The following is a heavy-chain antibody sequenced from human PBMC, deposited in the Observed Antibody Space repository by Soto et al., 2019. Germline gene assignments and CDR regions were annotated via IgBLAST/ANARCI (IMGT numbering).Heavy chain of an antibody. CDR3: ARVISSRDEYFDF. Sequence: SETLSLTCAVSGVSISSTHLWSWVRQPPGKGLEFIGEIYHSGDTNYNPSLRSRVIISVDKSKNQFSLKLNSVTAADTAVYYCARVISSRDEYFDFWGQGTRVTVSS. D-gene: IGHD6-19*01. V-gene: IGHV4-4*02. J-gene: IGHJ4*02. CDR2: IYHSGDT. CDR1: GVSISSTHL.